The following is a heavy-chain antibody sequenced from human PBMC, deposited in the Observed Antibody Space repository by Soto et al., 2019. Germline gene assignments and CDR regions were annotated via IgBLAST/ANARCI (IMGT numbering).Heavy chain of an antibody. CDR2: IYRGGST. CDR3: AREIGNYGMDV. Sequence: GGSLRLSCAASGFTVSSNYMSWVRQAPGKGMEWVSVIYRGGSTYYADSVKGRFTISRDNAKNSLYLQMNSLRAEDTAVYYCAREIGNYGMDVWGQGTTVTVSS. J-gene: IGHJ6*02. D-gene: IGHD3-22*01. V-gene: IGHV3-53*01. CDR1: GFTVSSNY.